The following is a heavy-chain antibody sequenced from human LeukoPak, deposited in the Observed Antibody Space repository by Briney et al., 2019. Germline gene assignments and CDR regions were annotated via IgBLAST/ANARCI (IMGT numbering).Heavy chain of an antibody. V-gene: IGHV1-69*05. CDR3: ARDSPGYSSGWYEY. J-gene: IGHJ4*02. CDR1: GGTFSSYA. Sequence: SVEVSCKASGGTFSSYAISWVRQAPGQGLEWMGRIFPIFGTANYAQKFQGRVTITTDESTSTAYMELSSLRSEDTAVYYCARDSPGYSSGWYEYWGQGTLVTVSS. CDR2: IFPIFGTA. D-gene: IGHD6-19*01.